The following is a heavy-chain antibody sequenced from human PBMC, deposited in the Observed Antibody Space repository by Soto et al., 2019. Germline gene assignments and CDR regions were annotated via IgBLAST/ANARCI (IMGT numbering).Heavy chain of an antibody. CDR1: GGSISTGGYY. D-gene: IGHD4-17*01. V-gene: IGHV4-31*03. CDR2: IYYSGST. Sequence: QVQLQESGPGLVKPSQTLSLTCTVSGGSISTGGYYWTWIRQHPGRGLEWIGYIYYSGSTYYNPSLKSRVTISVDTSKNQFSLKLSSVTAADTAVYYCARGLSVTLFDNWGQGTLVTVSS. CDR3: ARGLSVTLFDN. J-gene: IGHJ4*02.